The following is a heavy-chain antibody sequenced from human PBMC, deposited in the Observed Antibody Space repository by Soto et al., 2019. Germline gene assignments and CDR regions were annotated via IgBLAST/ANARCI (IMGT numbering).Heavy chain of an antibody. V-gene: IGHV3-48*01. CDR3: ARVPVGAYGKFDP. CDR2: ISSSSSTI. J-gene: IGHJ5*02. D-gene: IGHD2-8*02. CDR1: GFTFSSYS. Sequence: GGSLRLSCAASGFTFSSYSMNWVRQAPGKGLEWVSYISSSSSTIYYADSVKGRFTISRDNAKNSLFLQMNSLRAEDTALYHCARVPVGAYGKFDPWGQGTLVTVSS.